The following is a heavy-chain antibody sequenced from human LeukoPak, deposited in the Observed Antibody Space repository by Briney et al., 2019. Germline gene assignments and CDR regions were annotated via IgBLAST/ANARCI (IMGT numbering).Heavy chain of an antibody. V-gene: IGHV1-2*02. CDR2: INPDSGGT. J-gene: IGHJ6*04. CDR1: GYTFTGYY. D-gene: IGHD6-19*01. CDR3: ARILMSSGWWRSPEMDV. Sequence: ASVKVSCKASGYTFTGYYMHWVRQAPGQGLEWMGWINPDSGGTNYAQKFQGRVTMTRDTSISTAYMELSRLRSDDTAVYYCARILMSSGWWRSPEMDVWGKGTTVTVSS.